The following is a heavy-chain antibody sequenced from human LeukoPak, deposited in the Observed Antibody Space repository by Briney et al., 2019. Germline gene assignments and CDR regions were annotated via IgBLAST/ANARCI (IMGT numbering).Heavy chain of an antibody. CDR1: GFTFSNHG. D-gene: IGHD7-27*01. V-gene: IGHV3-23*01. CDR2: VSPPGGGT. J-gene: IGHJ4*02. CDR3: ARDPAWGAFDY. Sequence: GGTLRLSCAASGFTFSNHGMNWVRQAPGKGLEWLSGVSPPGGGTYYADSVKGRFTISRDDSKNTLSLQMNSLRVEDTAVYYCARDPAWGAFDYWGQGTLVTVSS.